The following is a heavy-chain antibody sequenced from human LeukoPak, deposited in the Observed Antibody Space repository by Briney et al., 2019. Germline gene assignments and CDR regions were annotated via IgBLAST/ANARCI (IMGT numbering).Heavy chain of an antibody. J-gene: IGHJ4*02. Sequence: GGSLRLSCAASGFNLNNYNMNWVRQAPGKGLEWVSSISSYSSYIFYADSVKGRFTISRDIAKNSLYLQMHSLKGEDTAVYYCARVHLDYSDFDYWGQGTLVTVSS. D-gene: IGHD2-15*01. CDR3: ARVHLDYSDFDY. CDR2: ISSYSSYI. V-gene: IGHV3-21*01. CDR1: GFNLNNYN.